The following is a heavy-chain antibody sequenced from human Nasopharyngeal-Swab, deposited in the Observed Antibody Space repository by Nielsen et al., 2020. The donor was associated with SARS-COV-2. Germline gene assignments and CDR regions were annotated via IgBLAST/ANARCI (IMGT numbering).Heavy chain of an antibody. CDR3: AKGPWTYSSGWYDA. D-gene: IGHD6-19*01. Sequence: WIRQPPGKGLEWVSAISGSGGIPYCAYSVKGQFTITRDNYKKTLYQQMNILRAEDTAVYCCAKGPWTYSSGWYDAWGQGTLVTVSS. J-gene: IGHJ5*02. V-gene: IGHV3-23*01. CDR2: ISGSGGIP.